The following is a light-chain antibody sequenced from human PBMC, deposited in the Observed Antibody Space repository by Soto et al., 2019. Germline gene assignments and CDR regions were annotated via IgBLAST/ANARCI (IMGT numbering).Light chain of an antibody. CDR2: GSS. CDR1: HSISSY. Sequence: IKVTQSPTALSASVGSRVAITGLGNHSISSYLNWYQQKPGKAPKFLIYGSSTLPSGVPSRFRGSGSGTDFTLTISSLQPEDFATYYCQQSYSTPTITFGQGTRLEIK. V-gene: IGKV1-39*01. J-gene: IGKJ5*01. CDR3: QQSYSTPTIT.